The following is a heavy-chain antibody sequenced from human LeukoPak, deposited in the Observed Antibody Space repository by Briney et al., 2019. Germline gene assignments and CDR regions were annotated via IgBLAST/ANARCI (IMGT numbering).Heavy chain of an antibody. J-gene: IGHJ4*02. CDR2: IYSGGST. CDR3: ARDGFDSIEDY. Sequence: GGSLRLSCAASGFTVSSNYMSWVRQAPGKGLEWVSVIYSGGSTYYADSVQGRFTISRDNSKNTLYLQMNSLRAEDTAVYYCARDGFDSIEDYWGQGTLVTVS. CDR1: GFTVSSNY. V-gene: IGHV3-66*02. D-gene: IGHD3-9*01.